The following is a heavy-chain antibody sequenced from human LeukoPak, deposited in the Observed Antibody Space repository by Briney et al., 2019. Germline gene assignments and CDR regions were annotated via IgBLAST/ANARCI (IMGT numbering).Heavy chain of an antibody. CDR2: INPNSGGT. V-gene: IGHV1-2*04. J-gene: IGHJ5*02. D-gene: IGHD3-10*01. CDR3: ARGAYYYGSGRPSRYWFDP. CDR1: GYTFTGCY. Sequence: GASVKVSCKASGYTFTGCYMHWVRQAPGQGLEWMGWINPNSGGTNYAQKFQGWVTMTRDTSISTAYMELSRLRSDDTAVYYCARGAYYYGSGRPSRYWFDPWGQGTLVTVSS.